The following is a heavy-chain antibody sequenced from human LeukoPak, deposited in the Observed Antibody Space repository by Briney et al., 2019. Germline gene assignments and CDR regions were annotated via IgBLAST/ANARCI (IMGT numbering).Heavy chain of an antibody. D-gene: IGHD3-10*01. CDR3: ARQGDLTYYYGSGSYTY. V-gene: IGHV4-30-4*01. J-gene: IGHJ4*02. CDR1: GGSISSGDYY. CDR2: IYYSGST. Sequence: PSQTLSLTCTVSGGSISSGDYYWSWIRQPPGKGLEWIGYIYYSGSTYYNPSLKNRVTISVDTSKNQFSLKLSSVAAADTAVYYCARQGDLTYYYGSGSYTYWGQGTLVTVSS.